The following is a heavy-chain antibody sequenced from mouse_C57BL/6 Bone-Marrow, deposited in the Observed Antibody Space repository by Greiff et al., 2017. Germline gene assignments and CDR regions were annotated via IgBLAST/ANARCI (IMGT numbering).Heavy chain of an antibody. CDR1: GYTFTSYW. V-gene: IGHV1-69*01. CDR3: ARAWGAY. J-gene: IGHJ3*01. Sequence: QVQLQQPGAELVMPGASVKLSCKASGYTFTSYWMHWVKQRPGHGLEWIGEIDPSDSYTNYNQKFKCKSTLTVDKSSSTAYMQLSSLTSEDAAVYYCARAWGAYWGQGTLVTVSA. CDR2: IDPSDSYT.